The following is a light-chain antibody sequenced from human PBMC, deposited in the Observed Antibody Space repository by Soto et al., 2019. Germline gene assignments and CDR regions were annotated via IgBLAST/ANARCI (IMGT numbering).Light chain of an antibody. CDR1: QSVSIS. CDR2: GAS. CDR3: QQYNKWPPQPS. J-gene: IGKJ4*01. V-gene: IGKV3-15*01. Sequence: EIVMTQSPATLSVSPGERATLSCRASQSVSISLAWYQQKPGQAPRLLIYGASTRATGIPARFSGRGAGTEFHLTISSLQSEDSAPYHCQQYNKWPPQPSFGGGTSVQIK.